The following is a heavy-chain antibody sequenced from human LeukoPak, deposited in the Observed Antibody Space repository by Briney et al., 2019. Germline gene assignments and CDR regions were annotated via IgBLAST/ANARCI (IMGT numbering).Heavy chain of an antibody. D-gene: IGHD3-16*01. CDR3: ARVDEGGYYYYGMDV. Sequence: PSETLSLTCTVSAGSISSYYWSWIRQPPGKGLEWIGYIYSSGSTNYNPSLKSRVTISVGTSKNQFSLKLSSVTAADTAVYYCARVDEGGYYYYGMDVWGQGTMVTVSS. V-gene: IGHV4-59*01. CDR2: IYSSGST. J-gene: IGHJ6*02. CDR1: AGSISSYY.